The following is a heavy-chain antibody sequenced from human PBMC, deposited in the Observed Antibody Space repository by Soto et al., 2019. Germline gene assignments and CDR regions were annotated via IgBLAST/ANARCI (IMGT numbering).Heavy chain of an antibody. CDR3: AKAPSHKYYYYYGMDV. J-gene: IGHJ6*02. V-gene: IGHV3-23*01. CDR2: ISGSGGST. D-gene: IGHD6-6*01. Sequence: GGSLRLSCIASGLAFSSYAMSWVRQAPGKGLEWVSAISGSGGSTYYADSVKSRFTISRDNSKNTLYLQMNSLRAEDTAVYYCAKAPSHKYYYYYGMDVWGQGTTVTVSS. CDR1: GLAFSSYA.